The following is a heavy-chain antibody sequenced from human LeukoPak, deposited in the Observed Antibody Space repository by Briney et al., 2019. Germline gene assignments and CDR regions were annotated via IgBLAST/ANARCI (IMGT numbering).Heavy chain of an antibody. CDR1: GYTLTELS. Sequence: ASVEVSCKVSGYTLTELSMHWVRQAPGKGLEWMGGFDPEDGETIYAQKFQGRVTMTRDTSISTAYMELSRLRSDDTAVYYCIYSGYDSDYWGQGTLVTVSS. D-gene: IGHD5-12*01. V-gene: IGHV1-24*01. CDR2: FDPEDGET. CDR3: IYSGYDSDY. J-gene: IGHJ4*02.